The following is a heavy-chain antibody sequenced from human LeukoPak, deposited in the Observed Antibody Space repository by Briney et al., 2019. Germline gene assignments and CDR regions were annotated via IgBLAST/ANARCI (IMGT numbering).Heavy chain of an antibody. V-gene: IGHV3-23*01. Sequence: PGGSLRLSCAASGFTFSSYAMSWVRQAPGKGLEWVSAITGSGVGTYYADSVKGRFTISRDNSKNTLYLQMNGLRAEDTAVYYCATLRWSNLDYWGQGTLVIVSS. CDR3: ATLRWSNLDY. CDR2: ITGSGVGT. CDR1: GFTFSSYA. J-gene: IGHJ4*02. D-gene: IGHD4-23*01.